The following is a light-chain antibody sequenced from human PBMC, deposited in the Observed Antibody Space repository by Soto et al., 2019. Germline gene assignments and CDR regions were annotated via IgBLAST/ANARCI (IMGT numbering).Light chain of an antibody. V-gene: IGLV2-8*01. J-gene: IGLJ1*01. Sequence: QSALTQPPSASGSPGQSVTISCTGTSSDVGGYEYVSWYQQHPGKVPKLMIYEVSKRPSGVPDRFSGSKSGNTASLTVSGLQAEDEADYYCSSYAGSNTDYVFGTGTKLTVL. CDR1: SSDVGGYEY. CDR2: EVS. CDR3: SSYAGSNTDYV.